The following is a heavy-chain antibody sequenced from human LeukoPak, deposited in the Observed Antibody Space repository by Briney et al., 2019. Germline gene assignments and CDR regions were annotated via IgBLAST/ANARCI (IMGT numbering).Heavy chain of an antibody. CDR3: ARGVNAWFDP. CDR2: IKQDGSEK. CDR1: GFTFSSYS. J-gene: IGHJ5*02. V-gene: IGHV3-7*01. Sequence: GGSLRLSCAASGFTFSSYSMNWVRQAPGKGLEWVANIKQDGSEKYYVDSVKGRFTISRDNAKNSLYLQMNSLRAEDTAVYYCARGVNAWFDPWGQGTLVTVSS. D-gene: IGHD5/OR15-5a*01.